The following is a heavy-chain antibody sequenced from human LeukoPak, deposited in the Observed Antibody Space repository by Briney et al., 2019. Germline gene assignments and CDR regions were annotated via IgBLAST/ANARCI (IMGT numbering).Heavy chain of an antibody. CDR1: GYTFTSYD. D-gene: IGHD3-3*01. V-gene: IGHV1-46*01. J-gene: IGHJ4*02. CDR3: ARVDDFWSGYYRN. Sequence: GASVKVSCKASGYTFTSYDINWVRQAPGQGLEWMGIINPSGGSTSYAQKFQGRVTMTRDTSTSTVYMELSSLRSEDTAVYYCARVDDFWSGYYRNWGQGTLVTVSS. CDR2: INPSGGST.